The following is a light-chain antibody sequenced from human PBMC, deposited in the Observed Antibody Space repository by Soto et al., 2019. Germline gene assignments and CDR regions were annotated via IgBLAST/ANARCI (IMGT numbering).Light chain of an antibody. J-gene: IGKJ1*01. CDR3: QQYHTYWWT. CDR2: KAS. Sequence: DIQMTQSPSTLSASVGDRVTITCRASQTIINWLAWCQQKPGKAPKLLIYKASTLEGEVPSRFSGSGSETEFTLTINSLQPDDSATYYCQQYHTYWWTFGQGTKVDIK. V-gene: IGKV1-5*03. CDR1: QTIINW.